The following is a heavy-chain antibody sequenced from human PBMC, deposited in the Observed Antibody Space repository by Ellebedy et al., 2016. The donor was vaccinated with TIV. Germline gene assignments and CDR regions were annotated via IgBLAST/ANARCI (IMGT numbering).Heavy chain of an antibody. V-gene: IGHV4-59*01. CDR1: GGSISSYY. CDR3: ARSPGYDFWSGYYKLDGNYFDH. CDR2: IYYSGST. Sequence: SETLSLTCTVSGGSISSYYWSWIRQPPGKGLEWIGYIYYSGSTNYNPSLKSRVTISVDTSKNQFSLKLSSVTAADTAVYYCARSPGYDFWSGYYKLDGNYFDHWGQGTLVTVSS. D-gene: IGHD3-3*01. J-gene: IGHJ4*02.